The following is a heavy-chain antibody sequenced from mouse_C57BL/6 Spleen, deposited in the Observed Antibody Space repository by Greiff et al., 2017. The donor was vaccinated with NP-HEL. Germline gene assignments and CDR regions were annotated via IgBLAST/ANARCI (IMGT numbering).Heavy chain of an antibody. CDR1: GYTFTSYW. CDR2: IDPSDSYT. Sequence: VQLQQPGAELVRPGTSVKLSCKASGYTFTSYWMHWVKQRPGQGLEWIGVIDPSDSYTNYNQKFKGKATLTVDTSSSTAYMPLSSLTSEDSAVYYCARSSDGYVYAMDYWGQGTSVTVSS. D-gene: IGHD2-2*01. CDR3: ARSSDGYVYAMDY. J-gene: IGHJ4*01. V-gene: IGHV1-59*01.